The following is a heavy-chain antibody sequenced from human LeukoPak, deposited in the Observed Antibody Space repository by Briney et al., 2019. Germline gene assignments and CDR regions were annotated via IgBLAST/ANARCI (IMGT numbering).Heavy chain of an antibody. J-gene: IGHJ6*02. D-gene: IGHD3-9*01. CDR2: IYYSGST. CDR3: ARDRNYDILTGYYYGMDV. CDR1: GGSISSGGYY. V-gene: IGHV4-31*03. Sequence: PSETLSLTCTVSGGSISSGGYYWSWIRQHPGRGLEWIGYIYYSGSTYYNPSLKSRVTISVDTSKNQFSLKLSSVTAADTAVYYCARDRNYDILTGYYYGMDVWGQGTTVTVSS.